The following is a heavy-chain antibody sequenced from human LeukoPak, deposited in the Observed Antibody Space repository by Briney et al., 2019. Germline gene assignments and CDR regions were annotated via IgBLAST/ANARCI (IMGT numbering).Heavy chain of an antibody. J-gene: IGHJ5*02. CDR3: AKLPREYCSSTSCPNWFDT. Sequence: PGGSLRLSCAASGFTFSSYAMSWVRQAPGKGLEWVSAISGSGGSTYYADSVKGRFTISRDNSKNTLYLHMNSLRAEDTAVYYCAKLPREYCSSTSCPNWFDTWGQGTLVTVSS. D-gene: IGHD2-2*01. V-gene: IGHV3-23*01. CDR2: ISGSGGST. CDR1: GFTFSSYA.